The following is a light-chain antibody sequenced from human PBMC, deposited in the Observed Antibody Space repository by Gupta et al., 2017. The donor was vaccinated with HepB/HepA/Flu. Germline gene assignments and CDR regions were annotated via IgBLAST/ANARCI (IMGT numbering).Light chain of an antibody. CDR3: MQALQTPIFT. Sequence: DIVMTPSPISLPVTPGEPASISCRSSQSLLHSNGYNYMDWYLQKPGQSPQLLIYLGSNRASGVPDRFSGSGSGTDFTLKISRVEAEDVGVYYCMQALQTPIFTFGPGTKVEIK. V-gene: IGKV2-28*01. CDR1: QSLLHSNGYNY. J-gene: IGKJ3*01. CDR2: LGS.